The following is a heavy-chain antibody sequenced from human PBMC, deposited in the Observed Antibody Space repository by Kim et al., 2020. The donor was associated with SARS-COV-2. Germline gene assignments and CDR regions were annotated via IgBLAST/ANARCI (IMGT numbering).Heavy chain of an antibody. J-gene: IGHJ4*02. Sequence: SPSFQGQVTISADKSISTAYLQWSSLKASDTAMYYCARSDESSSWANFDYWGQGTLVTVSS. D-gene: IGHD6-13*01. V-gene: IGHV5-51*01. CDR3: ARSDESSSWANFDY.